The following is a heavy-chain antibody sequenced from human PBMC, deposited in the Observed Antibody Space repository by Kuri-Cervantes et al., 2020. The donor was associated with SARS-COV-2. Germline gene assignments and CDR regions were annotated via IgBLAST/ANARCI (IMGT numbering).Heavy chain of an antibody. V-gene: IGHV5-51*01. CDR3: ARHLITGVYYFDQ. Sequence: GGSLRLSCKGSGYSFTSYWIGWVRQMPGKGLEWMGIIYPGDSDTRYSPSFQGQVTISADKSISTAYLQCSSLKASDTAMYYCARHLITGVYYFDQWGQGTLVTVSS. CDR2: IYPGDSDT. J-gene: IGHJ4*02. D-gene: IGHD7-27*01. CDR1: GYSFTSYW.